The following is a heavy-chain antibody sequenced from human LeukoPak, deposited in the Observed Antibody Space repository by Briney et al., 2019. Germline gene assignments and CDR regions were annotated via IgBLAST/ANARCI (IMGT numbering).Heavy chain of an antibody. CDR1: GYSFTSYW. D-gene: IGHD3-22*01. CDR3: ARLGLYDTSGFYHPLDY. Sequence: GESLKISCKGSGYSFTSYWIGWVRQMPGKGLEWMGIIYPGDSDTRYSPSFQGQVTISADKSISTAYLQWSSLKASDTAMYYCARLGLYDTSGFYHPLDYWGQGALVTVSS. CDR2: IYPGDSDT. V-gene: IGHV5-51*01. J-gene: IGHJ4*02.